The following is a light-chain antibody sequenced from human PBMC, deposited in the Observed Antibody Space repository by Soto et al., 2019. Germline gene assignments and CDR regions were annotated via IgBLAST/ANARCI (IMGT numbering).Light chain of an antibody. CDR2: DAS. CDR1: QGISSA. J-gene: IGKJ2*01. Sequence: AIQLTQSPSSLSASVGDRVTITCRASQGISSALAWYQQKPGKAPKLLIYDASSLESGVPSRFSGSGSGTDFTLTISSLQPEAFATYYCQLFNSYPAFGQGTTLEIK. CDR3: QLFNSYPA. V-gene: IGKV1-13*02.